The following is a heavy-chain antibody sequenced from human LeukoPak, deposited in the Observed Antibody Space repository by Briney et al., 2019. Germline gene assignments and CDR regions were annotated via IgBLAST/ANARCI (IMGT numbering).Heavy chain of an antibody. CDR2: TYYRSKWYN. D-gene: IGHD6-19*01. CDR3: ARVGYSSVWTPFAMDV. Sequence: QTLSLTCAISGDSVSSNSAAWNWIRQSPSRGLEWLGRTYYRSKWYNDYAVSVKSRITINPDTSKNQFSLQLNSVTPEDTAVYYCARVGYSSVWTPFAMDVWGQGTTVTVSS. J-gene: IGHJ6*02. CDR1: GDSVSSNSAA. V-gene: IGHV6-1*01.